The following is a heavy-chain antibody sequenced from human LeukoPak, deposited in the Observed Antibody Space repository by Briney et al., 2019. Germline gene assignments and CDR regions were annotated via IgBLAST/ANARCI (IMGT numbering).Heavy chain of an antibody. Sequence: PSETLSLTCAVSGYSISSGYYWGWIRQPPGKGLEWIGSIYHSGSTYYNPSLKSRVTISVDTSKNQFSLKLSSVTAADTVVYYCARGIAAAGTGYWGQGTLVTVSS. D-gene: IGHD6-13*01. CDR3: ARGIAAAGTGY. V-gene: IGHV4-38-2*01. CDR2: IYHSGST. CDR1: GYSISSGYY. J-gene: IGHJ4*02.